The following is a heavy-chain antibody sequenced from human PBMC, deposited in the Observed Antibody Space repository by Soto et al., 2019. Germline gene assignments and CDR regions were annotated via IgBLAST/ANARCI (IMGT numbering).Heavy chain of an antibody. CDR3: ARRGSSSSFFYDS. CDR2: IDPSDSYI. Sequence: EVQLVQSGAEVKKPGESLRISCQGSGYSFTSSWISWVRQMPGEGLEWMGRIDPSDSYINYSPSFQGRVNISADKSISTAYLQWSSLKASDTAMYYCARRGSSSSFFYDSWGQGTLVTVSS. V-gene: IGHV5-10-1*03. J-gene: IGHJ4*02. D-gene: IGHD6-6*01. CDR1: GYSFTSSW.